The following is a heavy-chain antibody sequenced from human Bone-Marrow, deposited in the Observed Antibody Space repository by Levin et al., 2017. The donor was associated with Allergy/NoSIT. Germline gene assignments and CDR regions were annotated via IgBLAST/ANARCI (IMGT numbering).Heavy chain of an antibody. CDR1: GLTLRDHG. CDR2: ISYDGNNK. V-gene: IGHV3-30*18. CDR3: AKGARELDY. J-gene: IGHJ4*02. Sequence: LSLTCVASGLTLRDHGMHWVRQAPGKGLEWVAIISYDGNNKEYGDSVKGRFTISRDTSKNTLYLQMNSLRPEDTAVYYCAKGARELDYWGQGTLVTVSS.